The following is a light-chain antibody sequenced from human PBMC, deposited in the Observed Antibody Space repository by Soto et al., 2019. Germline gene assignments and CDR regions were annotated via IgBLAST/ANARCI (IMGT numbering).Light chain of an antibody. CDR3: QQYGRSPAT. Sequence: EIVLTQSPGTLSLSPGERATLSCRASQSVSSNYLAWYQQKPGQAPRLLIFGASSRASGIPGRFSGSGSGTDFTLTIGRLEPEDFAVYYCQQYGRSPATFGPGTKVEIK. V-gene: IGKV3-20*01. CDR1: QSVSSNY. CDR2: GAS. J-gene: IGKJ1*01.